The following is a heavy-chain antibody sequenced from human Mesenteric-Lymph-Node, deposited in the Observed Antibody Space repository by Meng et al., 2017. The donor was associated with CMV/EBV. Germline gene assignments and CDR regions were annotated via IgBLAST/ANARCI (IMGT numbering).Heavy chain of an antibody. Sequence: QVHLQPWGAGLLQPSETLSLTCAVYGGSFSGYYWSWIRQPPGKGLEWIGEINHSGVPNYNPSRKSRVTISLDRSKNQFSLKLSSVTAEDTAVYYCARGSDIPVNNYWGQGTLVTVSS. J-gene: IGHJ4*02. D-gene: IGHD2-15*01. CDR1: GGSFSGYY. CDR3: ARGSDIPVNNY. CDR2: INHSGVP. V-gene: IGHV4-34*01.